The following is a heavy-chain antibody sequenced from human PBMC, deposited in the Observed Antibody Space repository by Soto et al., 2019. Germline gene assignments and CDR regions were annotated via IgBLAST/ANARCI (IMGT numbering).Heavy chain of an antibody. Sequence: EVHLVESGGGLVQPGGSMRLSCAASGFTFSSYWMHWVRQAPGKGLVWVSRINSDGSSIRYADSVKGRFTISRDNAKNTLYLQMNNLSADATAVYYCATSISVGGGGWGQGTLVTVSS. CDR1: GFTFSSYW. CDR2: INSDGSSI. J-gene: IGHJ4*02. D-gene: IGHD3-16*01. CDR3: ATSISVGGGG. V-gene: IGHV3-74*01.